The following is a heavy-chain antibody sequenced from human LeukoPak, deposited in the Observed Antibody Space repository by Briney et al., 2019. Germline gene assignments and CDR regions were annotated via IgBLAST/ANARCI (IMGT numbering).Heavy chain of an antibody. V-gene: IGHV3-30-3*01. CDR1: GFAFSSYA. Sequence: GGSLRLSCAASGFAFSSYAMHWVRQAPGKGLEWVAVISYDGSNKYYADSVKGRFTISRDNSKNTLYLQMNSLRAGDTAVYYCARARDRSSWYGYFDYWGQGTLVTVSS. CDR2: ISYDGSNK. D-gene: IGHD6-13*01. CDR3: ARARDRSSWYGYFDY. J-gene: IGHJ4*02.